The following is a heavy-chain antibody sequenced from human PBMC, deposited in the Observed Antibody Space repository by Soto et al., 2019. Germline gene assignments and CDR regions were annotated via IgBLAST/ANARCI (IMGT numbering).Heavy chain of an antibody. D-gene: IGHD2-21*01. V-gene: IGHV3-74*01. J-gene: IGHJ6*04. CDR2: IKSDGGST. CDR1: GFTFSEFW. CDR3: ARGAKGAYSVDV. Sequence: EVQLVESGGGLVQPGGSLRLSCAASGFTFSEFWLHWVRQTPGKGLVWVSRIKSDGGSTNYADSVKGRFTISRDNAKNTVYLQMDSPRAEDTAVYYCARGAKGAYSVDVWGKGTTVTVSS.